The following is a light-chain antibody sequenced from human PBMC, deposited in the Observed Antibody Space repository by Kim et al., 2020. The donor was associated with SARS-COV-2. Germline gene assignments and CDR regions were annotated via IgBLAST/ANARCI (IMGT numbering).Light chain of an antibody. Sequence: GQQFTISGSGSTSNIGKYYVSWYQQLPGTAPKLLIYDNNKRPSGIPDRFSGSKSGTSATLGITGLQTGDEADYYCGTWDSSLSAGVFGGGTQLTVL. V-gene: IGLV1-51*01. J-gene: IGLJ3*02. CDR1: TSNIGKYY. CDR3: GTWDSSLSAGV. CDR2: DNN.